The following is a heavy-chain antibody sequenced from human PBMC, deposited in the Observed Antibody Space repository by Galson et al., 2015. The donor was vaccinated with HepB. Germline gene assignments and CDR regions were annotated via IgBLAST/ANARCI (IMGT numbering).Heavy chain of an antibody. CDR2: ISSSGSTI. CDR1: GFTFSSYE. V-gene: IGHV3-48*03. D-gene: IGHD3-22*01. J-gene: IGHJ4*02. Sequence: SLRLSCAASGFTFSSYEMNWVRQAPGKGLEWVSYISSSGSTIYYADSVKGRFTISRDNAKNSLYLQMNSLRAEDTAVYYCASYYYDSSGYPQKFDYWGQGTLVTVSS. CDR3: ASYYYDSSGYPQKFDY.